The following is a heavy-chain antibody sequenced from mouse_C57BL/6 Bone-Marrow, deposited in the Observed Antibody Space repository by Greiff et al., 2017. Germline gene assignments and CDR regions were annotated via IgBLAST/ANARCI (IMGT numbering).Heavy chain of an antibody. J-gene: IGHJ3*01. CDR2: ISSGGSYT. CDR1: GFTFSSYG. V-gene: IGHV5-6*01. CDR3: ARHGYYDYDQAY. Sequence: EVQLQESGGDLVKPGGSLKLSCAASGFTFSSYGMSWVRQTPDTRLEWVATISSGGSYTYYPDSVKGRFTISRDNAKNTLYLQMSSLKSEDTAMYYCARHGYYDYDQAYWGQGTLVTVSA. D-gene: IGHD2-4*01.